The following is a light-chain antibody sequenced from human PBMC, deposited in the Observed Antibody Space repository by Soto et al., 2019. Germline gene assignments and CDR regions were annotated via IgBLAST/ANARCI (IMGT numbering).Light chain of an antibody. CDR1: RTIAGY. V-gene: IGKV1-39*01. J-gene: IGKJ5*01. Sequence: DIQMTQNPSSLSASVGDRVTITCRASRTIAGYVNWYQQRPGEAPNLLIYAASSLQSGVPSRFRGSGSGTDFTLTISSLQPEDVATYYCQHYDHLPITFGQGTLLEIK. CDR2: AAS. CDR3: QHYDHLPIT.